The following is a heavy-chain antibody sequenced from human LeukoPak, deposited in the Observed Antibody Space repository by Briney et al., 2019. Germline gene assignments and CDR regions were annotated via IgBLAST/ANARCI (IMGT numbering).Heavy chain of an antibody. Sequence: SETLSLTCPVYGGSISSSSYYWGWIRQPPGKGLEWIGSIYYSGSTYYNPSLKSRVTISVDTSKNQFSLKLSSVTAADTAVYYCARHAFLSVGSGYAIDYWGQGTLVTVSS. CDR2: IYYSGST. J-gene: IGHJ4*02. CDR1: GGSISSSSYY. D-gene: IGHD3-22*01. CDR3: ARHAFLSVGSGYAIDY. V-gene: IGHV4-39*01.